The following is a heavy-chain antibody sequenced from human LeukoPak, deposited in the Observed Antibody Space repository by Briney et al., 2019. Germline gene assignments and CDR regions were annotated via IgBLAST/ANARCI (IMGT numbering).Heavy chain of an antibody. V-gene: IGHV3-48*04. CDR2: ISSTTSNI. CDR1: GFTFSSYS. Sequence: PGGSLRLSCAASGFTFSSYSMNWVRQAPGKGLEWVSYISSTTSNIYYADSVKGRFTISRDNAKNSLYLQMNSLRAEDTAVYYCARDVTYYGGAWFDPWGQGTLVTVSS. CDR3: ARDVTYYGGAWFDP. J-gene: IGHJ5*02. D-gene: IGHD4-23*01.